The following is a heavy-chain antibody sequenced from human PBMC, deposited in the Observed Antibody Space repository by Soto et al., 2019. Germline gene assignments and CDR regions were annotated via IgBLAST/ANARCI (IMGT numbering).Heavy chain of an antibody. D-gene: IGHD2-21*02. V-gene: IGHV1-3*05. J-gene: IGHJ4*02. CDR2: INAGNGNT. CDR1: GYTFTSYA. CDR3: AGSIVVVTALDY. Sequence: QVQLVQSGAEEKKPGASVKVSFKASGYTFTSYAMHWVRQAPGQRLEWMGWINAGNGNTKYSQKFQGRVTITRDTSASTAYMELSSLRSEDTAVYYCAGSIVVVTALDYWGQGALVTVAS.